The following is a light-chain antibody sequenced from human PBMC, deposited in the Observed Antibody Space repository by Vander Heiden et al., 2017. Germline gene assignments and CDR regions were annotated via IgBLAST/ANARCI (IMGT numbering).Light chain of an antibody. CDR2: NID. V-gene: IGLV1-44*01. CDR1: SSNVGRYT. J-gene: IGLJ3*02. Sequence: QSVLTQPPSASGTPGQRVPISCSGSSSNVGRYTVNWYQHLPGSAPKLLIYNIDQRPSGVPDRFSGSKSGTSASLAISGLQSEDEADYYCAAWDDSLNALVFGGGTKLTVL. CDR3: AAWDDSLNALV.